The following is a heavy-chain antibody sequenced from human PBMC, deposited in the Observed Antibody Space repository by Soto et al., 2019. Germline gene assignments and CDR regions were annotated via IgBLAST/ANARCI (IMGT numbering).Heavy chain of an antibody. CDR1: GFTFSSYA. CDR3: ARSSFGQLWLGEGFDY. CDR2: ISYDGSNK. D-gene: IGHD5-18*01. Sequence: QEQLVESGGGVVQPGRSLRLSCAASGFTFSSYAMHWVRQAPGKGLEWVAVISYDGSNKYYADSVKGRFTISRDNSKNTLYLQMNSLRAEDTAVYYCARSSFGQLWLGEGFDYWGQGTLVTVSS. J-gene: IGHJ4*02. V-gene: IGHV3-30-3*01.